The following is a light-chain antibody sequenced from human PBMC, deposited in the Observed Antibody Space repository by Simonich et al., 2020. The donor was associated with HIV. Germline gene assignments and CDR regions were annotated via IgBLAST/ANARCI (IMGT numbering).Light chain of an antibody. CDR1: SSNIGAGFD. V-gene: IGLV1-40*01. Sequence: QSVLTQPPSVSGAPGQRVTISCTGSSSNIGAGFDVHWYQHLPGTAPKLLIYNNNNRPSGVPDRFSGSNSGTSASLAITGLQAEDEADYYCQSYDSSLSGVFGGGTKLTVL. CDR3: QSYDSSLSGV. J-gene: IGLJ3*02. CDR2: NNN.